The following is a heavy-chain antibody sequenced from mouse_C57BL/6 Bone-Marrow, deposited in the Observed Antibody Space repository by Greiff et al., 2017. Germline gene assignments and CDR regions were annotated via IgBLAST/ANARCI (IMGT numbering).Heavy chain of an antibody. D-gene: IGHD1-1*01. J-gene: IGHJ2*01. CDR3: ARENYYGRGVYYFDY. V-gene: IGHV1-64*01. CDR1: GYTFTSYW. CDR2: IHPNSGST. Sequence: QVQLQQPGAELVKPGAPVKLSCKASGYTFTSYWMHWVKQRPGQGLEWIGMIHPNSGSTNYNEKFKSKATLTVDKSSSTAYMQLSSLTSEDSAVYYCARENYYGRGVYYFDYWGQGTLSQSPQ.